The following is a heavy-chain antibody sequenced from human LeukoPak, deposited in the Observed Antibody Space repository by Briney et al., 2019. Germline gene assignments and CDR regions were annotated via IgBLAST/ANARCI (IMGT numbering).Heavy chain of an antibody. V-gene: IGHV3-30*02. CDR2: IRYDGTNK. Sequence: PGGSLRLSCAASGFTFSSYSMHWVRQAPGKGLEWVTFIRYDGTNKYYADSVKGRFTISRDNSKNTLYLQMNSLRAEDTAVYYCARDPTWAYYDFWSGYYTRYYFDYWGQGTLVTVSS. CDR1: GFTFSSYS. J-gene: IGHJ4*02. CDR3: ARDPTWAYYDFWSGYYTRYYFDY. D-gene: IGHD3-3*01.